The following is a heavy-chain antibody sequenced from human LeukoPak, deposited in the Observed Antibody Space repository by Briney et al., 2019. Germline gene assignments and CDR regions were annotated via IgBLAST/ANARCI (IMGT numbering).Heavy chain of an antibody. CDR3: ARGHSYSSSWYVHYYGMDV. Sequence: SVKVSCKASGGTFSSYAISWVRQAPGQGLEWMGRIIPILGIANYAQKFQGRVTITADKSTSTAYMELSSLRSDDTAVYYCARGHSYSSSWYVHYYGMDVWGQGTTVTVSS. CDR1: GGTFSSYA. V-gene: IGHV1-69*04. J-gene: IGHJ6*02. CDR2: IIPILGIA. D-gene: IGHD6-13*01.